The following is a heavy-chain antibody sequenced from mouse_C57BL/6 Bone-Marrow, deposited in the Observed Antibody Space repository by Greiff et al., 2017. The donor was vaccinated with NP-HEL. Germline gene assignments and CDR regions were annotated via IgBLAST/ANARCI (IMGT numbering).Heavy chain of an antibody. Sequence: EVKLQESGGGLVKPGGSLKLSCAASGFTFSSYAMSWVRQTPEKRLEWVATISDGGSYTYYPDNVKGRFTISRDNAKNNLYLQMSHLKSEDTAMYYCARAYGNPACFAYWGQGTLVTVSA. CDR3: ARAYGNPACFAY. V-gene: IGHV5-4*03. CDR2: ISDGGSYT. D-gene: IGHD2-1*01. J-gene: IGHJ3*01. CDR1: GFTFSSYA.